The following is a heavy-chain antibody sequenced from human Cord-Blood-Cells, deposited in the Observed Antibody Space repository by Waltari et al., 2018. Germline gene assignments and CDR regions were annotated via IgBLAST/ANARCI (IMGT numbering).Heavy chain of an antibody. CDR2: IYYSGST. Sequence: QLQLQESGPGLVKPSETLSLTCTVSVRSISISRYYWGWIRQPPGKALEWIGSIYYSGSTYYNPSLKSRVTISVDTSKNQFSLKLSSVTAADTAVYYCARHVDSSSWLFDYWGQGTLVTVSS. V-gene: IGHV4-39*07. CDR1: VRSISISRYY. J-gene: IGHJ4*02. CDR3: ARHVDSSSWLFDY. D-gene: IGHD6-13*01.